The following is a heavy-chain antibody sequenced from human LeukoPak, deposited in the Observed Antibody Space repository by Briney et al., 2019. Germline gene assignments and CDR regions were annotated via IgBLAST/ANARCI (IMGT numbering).Heavy chain of an antibody. CDR1: GYTFTSYD. D-gene: IGHD2-2*01. CDR3: ATFQPYYYGMDV. V-gene: IGHV1-8*01. J-gene: IGHJ6*02. Sequence: ASVKVSCKASGYTFTSYDINWVRQATGQGLEWMGWMNPNSGNTGYAQKFQGRVTMTRNTSISTAYMELSSLRSEDTAVYYCATFQPYYYGMDVWGQGTTVTVSS. CDR2: MNPNSGNT.